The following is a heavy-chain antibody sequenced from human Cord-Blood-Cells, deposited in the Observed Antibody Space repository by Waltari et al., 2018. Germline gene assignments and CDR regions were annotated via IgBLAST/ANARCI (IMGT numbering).Heavy chain of an antibody. V-gene: IGHV3-49*05. J-gene: IGHJ6*03. Sequence: EVQLVESGGGLVKPGRSLRLSCTASGFTFGDYAMSWFRQAPGKGLEWVGFIRSKAYGGTTEYAASVKGRFTISRDDSKSIAYLQMNSLKTEDTAVYYCTRDLGIAAAGTSYYYYYYMDVWGKGTTVTVSS. CDR1: GFTFGDYA. D-gene: IGHD6-13*01. CDR2: IRSKAYGGTT. CDR3: TRDLGIAAAGTSYYYYYYMDV.